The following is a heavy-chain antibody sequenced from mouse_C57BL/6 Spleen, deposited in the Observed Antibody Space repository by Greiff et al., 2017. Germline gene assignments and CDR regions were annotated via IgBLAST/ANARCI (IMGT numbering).Heavy chain of an antibody. CDR2: INPNNGGT. Sequence: VQLQQSGPELVKPGASVKIPCKASGYTFTDYNMDWVKQSHGKSLEWIGDINPNNGGTIYNQKFKGKATLTVDKSSSTAYMELRGLTSEDTAVYYCARETYYGSSPFAYWGQGTLVTVSA. CDR3: ARETYYGSSPFAY. CDR1: GYTFTDYN. V-gene: IGHV1-18*01. J-gene: IGHJ3*01. D-gene: IGHD1-1*01.